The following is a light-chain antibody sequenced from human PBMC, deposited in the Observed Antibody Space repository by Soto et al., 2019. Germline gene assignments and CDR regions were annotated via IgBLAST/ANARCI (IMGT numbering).Light chain of an antibody. CDR1: QSISSW. V-gene: IGKV1-5*03. Sequence: DIHVTQSRSTLSASVGDRVTITCRASQSISSWLAWYQQKPGKAPKLLIYKASSLESGVPSRFSGSGSGTEFTLTISSLQPDDFATYYCQQYNSYLTFGGGTKVDIK. CDR3: QQYNSYLT. J-gene: IGKJ4*01. CDR2: KAS.